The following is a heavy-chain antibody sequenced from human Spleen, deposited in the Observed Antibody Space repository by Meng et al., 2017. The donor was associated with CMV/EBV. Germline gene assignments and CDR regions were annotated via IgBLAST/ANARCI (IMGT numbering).Heavy chain of an antibody. CDR1: GFTFSSFW. CDR3: ARWRPRIDY. CDR2: IKQDGSEK. J-gene: IGHJ4*02. Sequence: GGSLRLSCAASGFTFSSFWMSWIRQAPGKGLEWVANIKQDGSEKYYVDSVKGRFTISRDNAKNSLYLQMNSLRVEDTAVYYCARWRPRIDYWGQGTLVTVSS. V-gene: IGHV3-7*01. D-gene: IGHD3-3*01.